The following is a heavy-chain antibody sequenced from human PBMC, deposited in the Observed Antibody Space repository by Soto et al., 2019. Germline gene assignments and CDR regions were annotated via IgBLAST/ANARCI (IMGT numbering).Heavy chain of an antibody. CDR2: ISYDGSNK. CDR3: AKDQGGGYFGHSGAFDI. D-gene: IGHD3-9*01. J-gene: IGHJ3*02. CDR1: GFTFSSYG. Sequence: GGSLILSCAASGFTFSSYGMHWVRQAPGKGLEWVAVISYDGSNKYYADSVKGRFTISRDNSKNTLYLQMNSLRAEDTAVYYCAKDQGGGYFGHSGAFDIWGQGTMVTVSS. V-gene: IGHV3-30*18.